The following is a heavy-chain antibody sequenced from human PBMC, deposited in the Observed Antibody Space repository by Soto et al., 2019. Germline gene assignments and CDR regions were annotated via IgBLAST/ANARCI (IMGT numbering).Heavy chain of an antibody. V-gene: IGHV3-74*01. D-gene: IGHD3-10*01. CDR3: AGHFKVVRGVLDAFDI. J-gene: IGHJ3*02. CDR2: INSDGSST. Sequence: GGSLRLSCAASGFTFSSYWMHWVRQAPGKGLVWVSRINSDGSSTSYADSVKGRFTISRDNAKNRLYLQMNSLRAEDTAVYYCAGHFKVVRGVLDAFDIGGQGTMVTASS. CDR1: GFTFSSYW.